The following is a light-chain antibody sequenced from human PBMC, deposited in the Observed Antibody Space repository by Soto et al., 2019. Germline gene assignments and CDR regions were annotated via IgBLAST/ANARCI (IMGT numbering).Light chain of an antibody. J-gene: IGLJ2*01. CDR1: SSNIGEGYD. CDR3: QSYDTSVKGVV. Sequence: QSVLTQPPSVSGAPGQRVTISCTGRSSNIGEGYDVHWYQCLPGKVPKLLIYGDTSRPSGVPERFSGSKSDTSASLVITGLQAEDEADYYCQSYDTSVKGVVFGGGTKLTVL. V-gene: IGLV1-40*01. CDR2: GDT.